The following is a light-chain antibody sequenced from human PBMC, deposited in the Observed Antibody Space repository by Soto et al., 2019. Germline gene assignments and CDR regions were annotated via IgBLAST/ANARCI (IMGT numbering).Light chain of an antibody. Sequence: QSVLTQPPSASGSPGQSVTIYCTGTSSDVGGYNYVSWYQQYPGKAPKLMIYEVSKRPSGVPDRFSGSKSGKTASLTVSGLQPEDEADYYCTSYAGSNIWVFGGGTKLTVL. J-gene: IGLJ3*02. CDR3: TSYAGSNIWV. V-gene: IGLV2-8*01. CDR1: SSDVGGYNY. CDR2: EVS.